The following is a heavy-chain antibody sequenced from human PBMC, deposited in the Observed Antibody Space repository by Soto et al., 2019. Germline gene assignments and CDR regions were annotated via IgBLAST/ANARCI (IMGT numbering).Heavy chain of an antibody. Sequence: GGSLRLSCAASGFTFSSYSMNWVRQAPGKGLEWVSSISSSSSYIYYADSVKGRFTISRDNAKSSLYLQMNSLRAEDTAVYYCATHITMVRGVFDPWGQGTLVTVSS. CDR1: GFTFSSYS. CDR3: ATHITMVRGVFDP. J-gene: IGHJ5*02. V-gene: IGHV3-21*01. D-gene: IGHD3-10*01. CDR2: ISSSSSYI.